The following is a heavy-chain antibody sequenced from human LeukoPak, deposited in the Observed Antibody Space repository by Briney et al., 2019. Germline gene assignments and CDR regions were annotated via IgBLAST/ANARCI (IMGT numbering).Heavy chain of an antibody. V-gene: IGHV3-43D*03. CDR2: ISWDGGST. CDR1: GFTFSNYA. CDR3: AKDISPLDYEFYMDV. J-gene: IGHJ6*03. Sequence: PGGSLRLSCAASGFTFSNYAMSWVRQAPGKGLEWVSLISWDGGSTYCADSVKGRFTISRDNSKNSLYLQMNSLRAEDTALYYCAKDISPLDYEFYMDVWGKGTTVTVSS.